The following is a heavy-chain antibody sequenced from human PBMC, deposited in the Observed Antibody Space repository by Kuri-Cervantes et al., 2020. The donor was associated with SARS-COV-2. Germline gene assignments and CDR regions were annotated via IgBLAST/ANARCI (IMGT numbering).Heavy chain of an antibody. V-gene: IGHV1-8*01. CDR1: ASTFPNYD. J-gene: IGHJ4*02. CDR3: YCAPKEGFDS. CDR2: VKTNSGNT. D-gene: IGHD2-21*01. Sequence: ASVKVSCKAPASTFPNYDINWVRQATGQGLEWMGMVKTNSGNTLYAQFFQGRVTMTRDTSTSTVYMELSSLTSEDTAIYYCYCAPKEGFDSWGQGTRVTVSS.